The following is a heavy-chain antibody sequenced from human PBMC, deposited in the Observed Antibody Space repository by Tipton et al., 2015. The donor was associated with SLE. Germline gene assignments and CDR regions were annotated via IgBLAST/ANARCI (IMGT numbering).Heavy chain of an antibody. CDR1: GGSISSYY. J-gene: IGHJ3*02. CDR3: ARGNTVFGVAYI. Sequence: TLSLTCTVSGGSISSYYWSWIRQPPGKGLEWIGEINHSGSTNYNPSLKSRITISVDMSKNQLSLKLNSVTAADTAVYYCARGNTVFGVAYIWGQGTMVTVSS. D-gene: IGHD3-3*01. CDR2: INHSGST. V-gene: IGHV4-34*01.